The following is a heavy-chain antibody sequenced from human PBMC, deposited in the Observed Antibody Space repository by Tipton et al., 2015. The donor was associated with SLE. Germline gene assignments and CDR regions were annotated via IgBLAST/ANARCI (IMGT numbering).Heavy chain of an antibody. Sequence: QLVQSGAEVKRPGESLKISCKGSGYRFTSYWIGWVRQMPGKGLEWMGVIYPGDSETRYSPSFQGQVTISADKSISTAYLQWSSLKASDTAMYYCARGGDFAAVAGWDAFDIWGQGTMVTVSS. CDR2: IYPGDSET. CDR3: ARGGDFAAVAGWDAFDI. CDR1: GYRFTSYW. J-gene: IGHJ3*02. D-gene: IGHD6-19*01. V-gene: IGHV5-51*01.